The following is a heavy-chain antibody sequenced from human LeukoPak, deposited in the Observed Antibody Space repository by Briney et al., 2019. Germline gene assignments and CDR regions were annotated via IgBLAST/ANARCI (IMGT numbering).Heavy chain of an antibody. V-gene: IGHV1-2*02. D-gene: IGHD3-3*01. Sequence: ASVKVSCKASGYTFTDYYIHWVRPAPGQAPECVGWINPHSGGTNYARKFRGRVTMTGDTSLSEAYMELSGLRFDDTAVFYCARVYRQYDGFDVWGQGTLVIVSS. CDR3: ARVYRQYDGFDV. J-gene: IGHJ3*01. CDR1: GYTFTDYY. CDR2: INPHSGGT.